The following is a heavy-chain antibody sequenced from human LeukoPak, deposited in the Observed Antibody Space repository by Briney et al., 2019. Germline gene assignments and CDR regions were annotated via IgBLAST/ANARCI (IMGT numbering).Heavy chain of an antibody. J-gene: IGHJ4*02. CDR1: GYTFIGYY. CDR2: INPNSGDT. V-gene: IGHV1-2*06. CDR3: AREGGAVAGTVADY. D-gene: IGHD6-19*01. Sequence: ASVKVSCKTSGYTFIGYYIHWVRQAPGQGLEWMGRINPNSGDTNYEQKIQGRVTVTRDTSISTAYMELSSLRSDDTAVYYCAREGGAVAGTVADYWGQGTLVTVSS.